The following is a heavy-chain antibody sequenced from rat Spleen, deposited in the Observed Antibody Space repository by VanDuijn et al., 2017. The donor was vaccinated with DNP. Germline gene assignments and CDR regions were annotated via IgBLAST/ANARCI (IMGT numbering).Heavy chain of an antibody. CDR1: GFSLNIFH. J-gene: IGHJ2*01. Sequence: QVQLRESGPGLVQPSQTLSLTCTASGFSLNIFHVHWVRQPPGKGLEWMGVMWSDGDTSSNSALRSRLSISRDTSKSQVFLQMNSLQTEDTATYYCARGIPDFDYWGQGVMVTVSS. CDR3: ARGIPDFDY. CDR2: MWSDGDT. D-gene: IGHD2-2*01. V-gene: IGHV2-32*01.